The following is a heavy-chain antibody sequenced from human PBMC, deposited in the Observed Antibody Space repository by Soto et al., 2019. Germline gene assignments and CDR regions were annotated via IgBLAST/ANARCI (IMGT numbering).Heavy chain of an antibody. Sequence: EVQLLESGGGLVQTGGSLRLSCAASGFTFSSYAMTWVRQAPGKALEWVSVISSSGGTTYYADSVKGRFTISRDNSKNTLYLQMNSLRVEDTAIYYCAKDLLTTVVRAYDYWGQGTLITVSS. CDR2: ISSSGGTT. J-gene: IGHJ4*02. CDR3: AKDLLTTVVRAYDY. V-gene: IGHV3-23*01. D-gene: IGHD4-17*01. CDR1: GFTFSSYA.